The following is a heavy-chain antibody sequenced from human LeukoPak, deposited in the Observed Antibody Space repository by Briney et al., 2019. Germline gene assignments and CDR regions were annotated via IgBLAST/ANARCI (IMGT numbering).Heavy chain of an antibody. V-gene: IGHV3-48*01. CDR1: GFTFNSYS. D-gene: IGHD1-26*01. CDR3: ARVAGSYYGYFDY. Sequence: QPGGSLRLSCAASGFTFNSYSMNWVRQAPGKGLEWVSFISSSSSTIYYADSVKGRFTISRDNGKKSLYLQMNSLRAEDTAVYYCARVAGSYYGYFDYWGQGTLVTVSS. J-gene: IGHJ4*02. CDR2: ISSSSSTI.